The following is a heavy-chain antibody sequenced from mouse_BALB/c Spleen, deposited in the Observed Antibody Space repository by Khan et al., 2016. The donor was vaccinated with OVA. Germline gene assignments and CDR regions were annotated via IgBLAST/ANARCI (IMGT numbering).Heavy chain of an antibody. Sequence: VQLKQSGPDLVKPGASVKISCKVSGYSFTLYYMTWVKQSHGKSLEWIGRVNPNTGGSDYNQEFKGKAILTVDKSSNTAFMELHSLTSAASAVYSCARGYDFFAYWGQGTLVTVSA. J-gene: IGHJ3*01. CDR3: ARGYDFFAY. D-gene: IGHD2-14*01. CDR2: VNPNTGGS. V-gene: IGHV1-26*01. CDR1: GYSFTLYY.